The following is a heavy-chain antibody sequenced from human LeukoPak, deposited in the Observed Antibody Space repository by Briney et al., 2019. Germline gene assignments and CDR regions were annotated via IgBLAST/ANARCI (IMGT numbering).Heavy chain of an antibody. CDR2: IKQDGSET. D-gene: IGHD4/OR15-4a*01. J-gene: IGHJ4*02. CDR1: GLTFSDYW. Sequence: PGGSLRLSCVVSGLTFSDYWMSWVRQAPGKGLEWVGNIKQDGSETYYGDPVKGRFTISRDNAKKSLYLQMNNLRAEDTAVYYCARHLTFFDYWGQGALVSVSS. V-gene: IGHV3-7*01. CDR3: ARHLTFFDY.